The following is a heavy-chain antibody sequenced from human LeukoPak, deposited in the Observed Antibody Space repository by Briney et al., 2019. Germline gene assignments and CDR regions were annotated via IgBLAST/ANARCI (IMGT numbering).Heavy chain of an antibody. CDR1: GGSISSYY. J-gene: IGHJ4*02. V-gene: IGHV4-59*01. D-gene: IGHD2-21*02. CDR2: IYSSGST. CDR3: ARFAYCGGHCWYYFDY. Sequence: PSETLSLTCTVSGGSISSYYWSWIRQPPGKGLEWIGYIYSSGSTNYNPSLKSRITISVDTSKNQFSLKLSSVTAANTAVYYCARFAYCGGHCWYYFDYWGQGSLVTVSS.